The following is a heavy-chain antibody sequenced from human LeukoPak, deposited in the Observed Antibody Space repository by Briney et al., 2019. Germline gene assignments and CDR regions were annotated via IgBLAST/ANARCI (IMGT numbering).Heavy chain of an antibody. V-gene: IGHV4-34*01. Sequence: SETLSLTCAVYGGSFSGYYWSWIRQPPGKGLEWIGEINHSGSTNYNPSLKSRVTISVGTSKNQFSLKLSSVTAADTAVYYCARGHYSSTLDYWGQGTLVTVSS. J-gene: IGHJ4*02. CDR2: INHSGST. D-gene: IGHD6-13*01. CDR1: GGSFSGYY. CDR3: ARGHYSSTLDY.